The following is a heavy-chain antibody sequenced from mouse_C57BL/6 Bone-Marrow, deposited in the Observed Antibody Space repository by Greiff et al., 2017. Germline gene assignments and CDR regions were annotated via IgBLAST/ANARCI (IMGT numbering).Heavy chain of an antibody. D-gene: IGHD2-4*01. CDR2: IDPSDSYT. CDR1: GYTFTSYW. Sequence: QVQLKQPGAELVMPGASVKLSCKASGYTFTSYWMHWVKPRPGQGLEWIGEIDPSDSYTNYNQKFKGKFTLTVDKSASTAYMQLSSLTSEDSAVYYCARGRLRRRRYAMDYWGQGTSVTVSS. J-gene: IGHJ4*01. CDR3: ARGRLRRRRYAMDY. V-gene: IGHV1-69*01.